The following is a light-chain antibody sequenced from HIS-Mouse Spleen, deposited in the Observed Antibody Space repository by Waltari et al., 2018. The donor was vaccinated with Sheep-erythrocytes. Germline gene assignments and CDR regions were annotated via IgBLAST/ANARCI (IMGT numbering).Light chain of an antibody. J-gene: IGLJ3*02. CDR3: SSYAGSNNWV. Sequence: QSALTQPPSASGSPGQSVTISCTGTSSDVGGYNYVSWYQQHPGKAPKLMIYEVSKRRSGGPDRFSGSKAGNTASLTGSGLQAEDEADYYCSSYAGSNNWVFGGGTKLTVL. CDR2: EVS. V-gene: IGLV2-8*01. CDR1: SSDVGGYNY.